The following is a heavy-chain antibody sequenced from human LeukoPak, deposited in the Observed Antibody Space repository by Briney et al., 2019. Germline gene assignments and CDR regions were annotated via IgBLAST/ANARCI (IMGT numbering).Heavy chain of an antibody. CDR1: GFAFSSYW. Sequence: PGGSLRLSCGASGFAFSSYWMTWLRQAPGKGLEFVANIEPAGSATYYADSVTGRFTISRDNTKNLLYLQMNSLTAEDSAVYHCGRFGYVSAVDTWGQGALVTVSS. J-gene: IGHJ5*02. CDR3: GRFGYVSAVDT. D-gene: IGHD2-15*01. CDR2: IEPAGSAT. V-gene: IGHV3-7*01.